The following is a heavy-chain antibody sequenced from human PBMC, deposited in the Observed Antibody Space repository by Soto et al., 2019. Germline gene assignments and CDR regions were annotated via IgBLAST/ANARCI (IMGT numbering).Heavy chain of an antibody. CDR2: IIPVFQTA. D-gene: IGHD3-22*01. CDR1: GGLFSSYP. CDR3: ARGGSCYTWFNEF. V-gene: IGHV1-69*01. J-gene: IGHJ4*02. Sequence: QEQLVQSGAEVKKPGSSVKVSCKASGGLFSSYPISWVRQVPGQGLEWMGGIIPVFQTAYYTQRFQGRVKITGDESTNTAYMELSSLRSEDTAIYYCARGGSCYTWFNEFWGQGTLVTVSS.